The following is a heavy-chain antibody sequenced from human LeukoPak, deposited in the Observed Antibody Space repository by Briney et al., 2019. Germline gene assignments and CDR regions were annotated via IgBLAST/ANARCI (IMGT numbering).Heavy chain of an antibody. D-gene: IGHD3-10*01. J-gene: IGHJ4*02. V-gene: IGHV3-23*01. CDR2: VSGSGGST. Sequence: GGSLRFSCAPSGYTFSSYAMSWVRHAPGKGLEWVSGVSGSGGSTYYADSVKGRFTISRDHSKNTLYLQMDSLRAEDTAVYYCAKVGSGGSPADYFDYWGQGNLVTVSS. CDR1: GYTFSSYA. CDR3: AKVGSGGSPADYFDY.